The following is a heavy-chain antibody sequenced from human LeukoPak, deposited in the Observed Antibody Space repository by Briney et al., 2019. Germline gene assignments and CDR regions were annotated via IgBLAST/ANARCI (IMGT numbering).Heavy chain of an antibody. CDR3: ARVGESRFDY. J-gene: IGHJ4*02. D-gene: IGHD3-10*01. Sequence: SETLSLTCTVSGNSISSGDYYWSWIRQPAGKGLEWIGRIYTSGSTTYNPSLKSRVTISVDTSKNQFSLKLSSVTAADTAVYYCARVGESRFDYWGQGTLVTVSS. CDR2: IYTSGST. V-gene: IGHV4-61*02. CDR1: GNSISSGDYY.